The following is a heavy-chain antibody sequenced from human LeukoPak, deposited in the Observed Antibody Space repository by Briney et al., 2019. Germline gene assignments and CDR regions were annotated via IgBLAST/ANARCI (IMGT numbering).Heavy chain of an antibody. Sequence: GGSLRLSCAASGFTFSSYGMHWVRQAPGKGLEWVAVISYDGSNKYYADSVKGRFTISRDNSKNTLYLQMNSLRAEDTAVYYCARGIRRSWPRGGHDAFDIWGQGTMVTVSS. D-gene: IGHD6-13*01. CDR2: ISYDGSNK. CDR1: GFTFSSYG. J-gene: IGHJ3*02. CDR3: ARGIRRSWPRGGHDAFDI. V-gene: IGHV3-30*19.